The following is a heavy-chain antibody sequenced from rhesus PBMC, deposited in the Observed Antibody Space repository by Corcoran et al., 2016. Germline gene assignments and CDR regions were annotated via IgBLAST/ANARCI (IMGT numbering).Heavy chain of an antibody. CDR2: IYGSSTST. Sequence: QVQLQESGPGVVKPSETLSLTCAVSGGSISDSYRWSWIRQPPGKGLELIGYIYGSSTSTTYNPSLKSRVTSSTDTSNNQFSLKLRSVTAADTAVYYCARVLAGDWGQGVLVTVSS. CDR1: GGSISDSYR. V-gene: IGHV4S10*01. CDR3: ARVLAGD. D-gene: IGHD6-25*01. J-gene: IGHJ4*01.